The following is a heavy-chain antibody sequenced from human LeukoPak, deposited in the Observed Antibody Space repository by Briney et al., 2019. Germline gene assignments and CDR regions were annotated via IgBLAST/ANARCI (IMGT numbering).Heavy chain of an antibody. CDR2: IRSKANSYAT. Sequence: GGSLRLSCAASGFTFSGSAMHWVRQASGKGLEWVGRIRSKANSYATAYAASVKGRFTISRDDSKNTAYLQMNSLKTEDTAVYYCTKAATVTTIGFRSYYGRDVWAKGTRVTVSS. D-gene: IGHD4-17*01. J-gene: IGHJ6*04. V-gene: IGHV3-73*01. CDR1: GFTFSGSA. CDR3: TKAATVTTIGFRSYYGRDV.